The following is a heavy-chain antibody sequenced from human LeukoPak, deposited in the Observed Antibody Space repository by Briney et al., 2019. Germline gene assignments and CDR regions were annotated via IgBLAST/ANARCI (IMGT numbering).Heavy chain of an antibody. CDR2: IYYSGST. CDR3: ARGTFGGYCSGGSCVYFDY. D-gene: IGHD2-15*01. Sequence: SETLSLTCTVSGGSISSYYWSWIRQPPGKGLEWIGYIYYSGSTNYNPSLKSRVTISVDTSKNQFPLKLSSVTAADTAVYYCARGTFGGYCSGGSCVYFDYWGQGTLVTVSS. J-gene: IGHJ4*02. CDR1: GGSISSYY. V-gene: IGHV4-59*01.